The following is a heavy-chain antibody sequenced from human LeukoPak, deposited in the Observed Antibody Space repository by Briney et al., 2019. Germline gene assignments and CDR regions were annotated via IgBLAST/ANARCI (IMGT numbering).Heavy chain of an antibody. Sequence: SETLSLTCAVYGGSFSGYYWSWIRQPPGKGLEWIGEINHSGSTNYYPSLKSRVTISVDTSKNQFSLKLSSVTAADTAVYYCARVSLAVIHYYYYGMDVWGKGTTVTVSS. CDR1: GGSFSGYY. J-gene: IGHJ6*04. CDR2: INHSGST. CDR3: ARVSLAVIHYYYYGMDV. D-gene: IGHD6-19*01. V-gene: IGHV4-34*01.